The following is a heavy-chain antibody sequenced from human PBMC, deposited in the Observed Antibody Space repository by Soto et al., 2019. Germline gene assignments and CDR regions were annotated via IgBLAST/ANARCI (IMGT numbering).Heavy chain of an antibody. Sequence: SETLSLTCTVSGGSISSGGYYWSWIRQPPGEGLEWIGYIYYSGSPNYNPSLKSRVTISVDTSKNQFSLKLSSVTAADTAVYYCARDLGYCSSTNCYPYFDPWGQGTLVTVSS. CDR3: ARDLGYCSSTNCYPYFDP. J-gene: IGHJ5*02. CDR2: IYYSGSP. CDR1: GGSISSGGYY. D-gene: IGHD2-2*01. V-gene: IGHV4-61*08.